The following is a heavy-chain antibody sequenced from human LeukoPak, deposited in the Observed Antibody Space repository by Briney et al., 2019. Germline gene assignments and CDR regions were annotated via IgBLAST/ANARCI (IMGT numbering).Heavy chain of an antibody. CDR2: IYYTGST. Sequence: PSETLSLTCTVSGGSISSYYWSWIRRPAGKGLEWIGYIYYTGSTNYNPSLKSRVTISVDTSKNQFSLNLRTVTSADTAVYYCTRVHYSGSGLSSYFDYWGQGTLVTVSS. J-gene: IGHJ4*02. D-gene: IGHD3-10*01. V-gene: IGHV4-59*01. CDR1: GGSISSYY. CDR3: TRVHYSGSGLSSYFDY.